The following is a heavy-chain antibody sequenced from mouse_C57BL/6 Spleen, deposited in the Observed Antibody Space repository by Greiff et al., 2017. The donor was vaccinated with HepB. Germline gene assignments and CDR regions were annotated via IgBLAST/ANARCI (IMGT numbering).Heavy chain of an antibody. Sequence: VQLQQPGTELVKPGASVKLSCKAYGYNFKSYWMHWVKQRPGQGRERIGNINPSNGGTNYNEKFKSKATLTEDKSSSTAYMQLSSLTSEDSAVYYCARRDYGYDYYAMDYWGQGTSVTVSS. CDR1: GYNFKSYW. V-gene: IGHV1-53*01. CDR2: INPSNGGT. CDR3: ARRDYGYDYYAMDY. J-gene: IGHJ4*01. D-gene: IGHD2-2*01.